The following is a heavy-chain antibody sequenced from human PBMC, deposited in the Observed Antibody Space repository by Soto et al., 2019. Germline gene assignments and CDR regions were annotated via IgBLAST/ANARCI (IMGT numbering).Heavy chain of an antibody. CDR1: GGSFSGYC. CDR2: IHHSEST. J-gene: IGHJ3*02. CDR3: ARAVTISSGELMSSGWYLSLVRAFDI. D-gene: IGHD6-19*01. V-gene: IGHV4-34*01. Sequence: SETLLLTCAVYGGSFSGYCCNWLRQPPGKALGKIGAIHHSESTNYTPSLKSRVTISVDTSKNQFSLKLSSVTAADTAVYYCARAVTISSGELMSSGWYLSLVRAFDIWGQGTMVTVSS.